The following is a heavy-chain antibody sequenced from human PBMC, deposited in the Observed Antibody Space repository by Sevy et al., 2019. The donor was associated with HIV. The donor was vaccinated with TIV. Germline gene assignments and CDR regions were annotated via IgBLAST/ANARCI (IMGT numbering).Heavy chain of an antibody. V-gene: IGHV3-49*04. J-gene: IGHJ4*02. CDR1: GFIYGDYA. Sequence: GGSLRLSCIASGFIYGDYAMNWVRQAPGKGLEWVGFIRRKAFGGTTQYAASVKGRFTISRDDSKSIAYLQMNSLKTEDTAVYYCTTGYSYGLDYWGQGTLVTVSS. CDR3: TTGYSYGLDY. D-gene: IGHD5-18*01. CDR2: IRRKAFGGTT.